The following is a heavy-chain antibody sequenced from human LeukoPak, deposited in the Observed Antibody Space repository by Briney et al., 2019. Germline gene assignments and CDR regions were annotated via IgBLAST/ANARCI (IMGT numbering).Heavy chain of an antibody. CDR2: ISSSGSTI. CDR1: GFTFSSYE. D-gene: IGHD3-22*01. J-gene: IGHJ4*02. Sequence: GGSLRLSCAASGFTFSSYEMNWVRQAPGKGLEWVSYISSSGSTIYYADSVKGRFTISRDNAKNSLYLQMNSLRAEDTAVYYCARDLYRIVVVPHYFDYWGQGTLVTVSS. CDR3: ARDLYRIVVVPHYFDY. V-gene: IGHV3-48*03.